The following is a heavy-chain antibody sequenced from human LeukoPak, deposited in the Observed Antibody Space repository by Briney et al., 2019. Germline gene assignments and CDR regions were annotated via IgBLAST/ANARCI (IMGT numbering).Heavy chain of an antibody. V-gene: IGHV3-23*01. Sequence: GGSLRLSCAASGFTVTTNYMSWVRQAPGKGLEWVSAISGSGGSTYYADSVKGRFTISRDNSKNTLYLQMNSLRAEDTAVYYCAKPPCTSCYYFDYWGQGTLVTVSS. J-gene: IGHJ4*02. CDR2: ISGSGGST. CDR1: GFTVTTNY. D-gene: IGHD2-2*01. CDR3: AKPPCTSCYYFDY.